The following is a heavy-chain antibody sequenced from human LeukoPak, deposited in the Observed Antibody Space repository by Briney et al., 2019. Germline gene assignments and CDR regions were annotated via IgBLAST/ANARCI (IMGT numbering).Heavy chain of an antibody. CDR1: GYTFTSYD. Sequence: GASVKVSCKXSGYTFTSYDINWVRQATGHGLEWMGWMNPNSGNTGYAQKFQGRVTITRNTSISTAYMELSSLRSEDTAVYYCARVMFVGIAAAWDYWGRGTLVTVSS. CDR2: MNPNSGNT. CDR3: ARVMFVGIAAAWDY. V-gene: IGHV1-8*03. D-gene: IGHD6-13*01. J-gene: IGHJ4*02.